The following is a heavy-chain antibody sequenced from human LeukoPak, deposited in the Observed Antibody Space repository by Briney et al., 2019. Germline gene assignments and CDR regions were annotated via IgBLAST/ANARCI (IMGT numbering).Heavy chain of an antibody. D-gene: IGHD6-19*01. CDR3: ARDIAVATGYYYHYGMDV. CDR1: GFTFNSYS. J-gene: IGHJ6*02. V-gene: IGHV3-48*01. Sequence: GGSLRLSCAASGFTFNSYSMNWVRQAPGKGLEWVSYISSSGFTIYYADSVKGRFTISRDNAKNSLCLQMNGLRAEDTAVFYCARDIAVATGYYYHYGMDVWGQGTTVTVSS. CDR2: ISSSGFTI.